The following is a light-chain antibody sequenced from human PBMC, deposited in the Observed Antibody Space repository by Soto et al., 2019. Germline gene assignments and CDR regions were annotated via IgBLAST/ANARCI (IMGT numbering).Light chain of an antibody. J-gene: IGKJ1*01. CDR1: QNIRTY. CDR2: AVS. V-gene: IGKV1-39*01. Sequence: DIQMTQSPSSLSASVGVRVTIACRASQNIRTYLNWYQQKPGKAPKLLIHAVSSLQSGVPSRFSGSGSGTDFTLTISSLQPEDFATYQCQQSYMIPWTFGQGTKVEIK. CDR3: QQSYMIPWT.